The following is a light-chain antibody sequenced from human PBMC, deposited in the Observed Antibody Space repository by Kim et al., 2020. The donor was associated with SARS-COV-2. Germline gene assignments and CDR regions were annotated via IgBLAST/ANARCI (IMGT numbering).Light chain of an antibody. CDR2: EDT. V-gene: IGLV3-25*03. Sequence: PEQRARTACTGGGLPSQYAYWFQQKPGQATVMVIYEDTERPSGIPVRFSGSTSGTTVTLTISGVQAEDEADYYCQSSDSSDTFWVFGGGTQLTVL. J-gene: IGLJ3*02. CDR3: QSSDSSDTFWV. CDR1: GLPSQY.